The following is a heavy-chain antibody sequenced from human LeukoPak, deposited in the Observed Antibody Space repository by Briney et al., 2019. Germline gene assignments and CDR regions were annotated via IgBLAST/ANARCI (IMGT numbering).Heavy chain of an antibody. CDR2: ISSSSSYI. Sequence: GGSLRLSCAASGFTFSTYNMNWSRQAPGKGLEWVSSISSSSSYIYYADSVKGRFTISRDNAENSLYLQMNSLRAEDTAVYYCARGELGKTAATVLHYWGQGTLVTVSS. J-gene: IGHJ4*02. V-gene: IGHV3-21*01. CDR1: GFTFSTYN. CDR3: ARGELGKTAATVLHY. D-gene: IGHD6-13*01.